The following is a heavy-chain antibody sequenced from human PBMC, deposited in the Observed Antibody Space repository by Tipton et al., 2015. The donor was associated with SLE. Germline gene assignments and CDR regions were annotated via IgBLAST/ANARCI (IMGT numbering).Heavy chain of an antibody. J-gene: IGHJ4*02. CDR2: IYYSGST. D-gene: IGHD3-3*01. V-gene: IGHV4-39*07. CDR3: ARDFWSGYGSFDS. Sequence: TLSLTCTVSGGSISSGPYYWSWIRQPPGKGLEWIGSIYYSGSTYYNPSLKSRVTISVDTSKNQFSLKLSSVTAADTAVYYCARDFWSGYGSFDSWGQGTLVTVSP. CDR1: GGSISSGPYY.